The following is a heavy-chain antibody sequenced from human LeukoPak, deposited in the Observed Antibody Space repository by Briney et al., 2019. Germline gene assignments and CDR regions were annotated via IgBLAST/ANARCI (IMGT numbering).Heavy chain of an antibody. Sequence: PSETLSLTCAVSGYSISSGYYWGWIRQPPGKGLEWIGSIYHSGSTYYNPSLKSRVTISVDTSKNQFSLKLSSVTAADTAVYYCARDGHYYDSSGSYYYYYYMDVWGKGTTVTVSS. CDR2: IYHSGST. CDR1: GYSISSGYY. CDR3: ARDGHYYDSSGSYYYYYYMDV. D-gene: IGHD3-22*01. J-gene: IGHJ6*03. V-gene: IGHV4-38-2*02.